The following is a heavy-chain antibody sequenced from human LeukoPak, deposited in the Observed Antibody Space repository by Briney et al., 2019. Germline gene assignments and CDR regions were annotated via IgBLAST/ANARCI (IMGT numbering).Heavy chain of an antibody. CDR3: AREEIPGKFDY. CDR2: INHSGNT. D-gene: IGHD1-26*01. CDR1: GGSFSGYY. V-gene: IGHV4-34*01. J-gene: IGHJ4*02. Sequence: SETLSLTCAVYGGSFSGYYWSWIRQPPGKGLEWIGEINHSGNTNYNPSLKSRAAISLDKSSNQFSLRLTSVTAADTAMYFCAREEIPGKFDYWGQGTLVTVSS.